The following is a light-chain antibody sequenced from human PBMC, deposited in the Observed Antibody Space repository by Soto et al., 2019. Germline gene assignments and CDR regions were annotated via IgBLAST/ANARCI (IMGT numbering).Light chain of an antibody. V-gene: IGLV1-47*02. Sequence: QSVLAQPPSASGTPGQRATIPCSGTTSTMGSIKVYWYQQLPGTAPRLLIYSSNQRHSGVPDRFSGSKSGTSASLAISGLRSDDEADYFCAAWDDSLSGWVFGAGTKLTVL. CDR3: AAWDDSLSGWV. CDR1: TSTMGSIK. J-gene: IGLJ3*02. CDR2: SSN.